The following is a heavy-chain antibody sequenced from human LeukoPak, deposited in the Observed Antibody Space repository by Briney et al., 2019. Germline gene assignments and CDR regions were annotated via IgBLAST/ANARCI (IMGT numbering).Heavy chain of an antibody. CDR1: GDSFTNYD. J-gene: IGHJ4*02. V-gene: IGHV1-8*01. CDR2: MNPNSGNI. Sequence: GASVKVSCKASGDSFTNYDINWVRQATGRGLEWMGWMNPNSGNIGYAQKFQGRLTMIRNTSINTSYMELRSLTSDDTAVYYCVRTAGIFWSGAYYFDSWGQGTLVTVSS. CDR3: VRTAGIFWSGAYYFDS. D-gene: IGHD3-3*01.